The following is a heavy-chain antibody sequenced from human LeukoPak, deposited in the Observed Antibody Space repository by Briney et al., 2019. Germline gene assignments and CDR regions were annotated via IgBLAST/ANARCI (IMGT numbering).Heavy chain of an antibody. Sequence: GGSLRLSCAASGFTFSSYWMHWVRQAPGKGLVWVSRIISDGSATSYADSVKGRFTISRDNAKNTLYLQMNSLRAEDTAVYFCARDEGYYFDYWGQGALVTVSS. CDR3: ARDEGYYFDY. J-gene: IGHJ4*02. CDR2: IISDGSAT. V-gene: IGHV3-74*01. CDR1: GFTFSSYW.